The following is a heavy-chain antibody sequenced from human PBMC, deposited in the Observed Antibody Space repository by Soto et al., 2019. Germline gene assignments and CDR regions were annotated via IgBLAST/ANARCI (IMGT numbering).Heavy chain of an antibody. CDR1: GGSISSGGYY. D-gene: IGHD3-16*02. V-gene: IGHV4-31*03. CDR2: IYYSGST. CDR3: ARDYPITFGGVIVHGSLFDP. Sequence: PSETLSLTCTVSGGSISSGGYYWSWIRQHPGKGLEWIGYIYYSGSTYYNPSLKSRVTISVDTSKNQFSLKLSSVTAADTAVYYCARDYPITFGGVIVHGSLFDPWGQGTLVTVSS. J-gene: IGHJ5*02.